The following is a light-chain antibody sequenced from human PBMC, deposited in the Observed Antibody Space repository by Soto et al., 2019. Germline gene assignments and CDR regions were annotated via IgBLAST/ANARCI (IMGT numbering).Light chain of an antibody. V-gene: IGKV3-15*01. CDR2: GAS. CDR3: QHHNNWRPGT. CDR1: LTVGTN. J-gene: IGKJ1*01. Sequence: VMTQSPATLSVSPGERATLSCRASLTVGTNLAWYQQKPGQPPRLLIYGASTRATGIPARFSGSGSGTDFTLTISSLQSEDLEVYYCQHHNNWRPGTFGQGTRVELK.